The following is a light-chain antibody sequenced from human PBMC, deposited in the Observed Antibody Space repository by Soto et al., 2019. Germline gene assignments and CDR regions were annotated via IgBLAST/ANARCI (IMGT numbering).Light chain of an antibody. CDR1: QSVGSSY. Sequence: EIVLTQSPGTLSLSPGERATLSCRASQSVGSSYFAWYQQKPGQAPRLLISGASSRATGIPDRFSGSGSGTEFTLTISRLEPEDVAIYYCQQHDRAPFTFGPGTKVEIK. CDR2: GAS. J-gene: IGKJ3*01. CDR3: QQHDRAPFT. V-gene: IGKV3-20*01.